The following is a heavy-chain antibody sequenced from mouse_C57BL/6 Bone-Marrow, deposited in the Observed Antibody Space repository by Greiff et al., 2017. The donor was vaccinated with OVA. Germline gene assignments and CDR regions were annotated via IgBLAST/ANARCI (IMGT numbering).Heavy chain of an antibody. V-gene: IGHV2-2*01. CDR2: IWSGGST. D-gene: IGHD1-1*01. Sequence: QVQLKESGPGLVQPSQSLSITCTVSGFSLTSYGVHWVRQSPGKGLEWLGVIWSGGSTDYNAAFISRLSISKENSKSQEFFKRTSRQADDTDIYYCARERTVVATVAMGYWGQGTSVTVSS. CDR1: GFSLTSYG. J-gene: IGHJ4*01. CDR3: ARERTVVATVAMGY.